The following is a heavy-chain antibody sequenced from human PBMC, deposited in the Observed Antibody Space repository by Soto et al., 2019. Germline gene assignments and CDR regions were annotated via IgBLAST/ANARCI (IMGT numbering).Heavy chain of an antibody. CDR1: GGSISSSNW. Sequence: PXGTLSLTCAVSGGSISSSNWWSCVRQPPGKGLEWIGEIYHSGSTNYNPSLKSRVTISVDKSKNQFSLKLSSVNAADTAVYYCAGGIVVPAATTYYYYGMDVWGQGTTVTVS. D-gene: IGHD2-2*01. CDR2: IYHSGST. CDR3: AGGIVVPAATTYYYYGMDV. V-gene: IGHV4-4*02. J-gene: IGHJ6*02.